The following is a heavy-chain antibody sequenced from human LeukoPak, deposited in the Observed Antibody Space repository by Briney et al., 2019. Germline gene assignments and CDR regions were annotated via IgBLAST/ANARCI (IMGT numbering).Heavy chain of an antibody. V-gene: IGHV1-18*01. CDR2: IRAYNANT. CDR3: VRDRYCSSSSCNPAARGYFLY. J-gene: IGHJ1*01. Sequence: EASVKVSCKASGYTFTSYSFSWVRQPPGQGLEGMGWIRAYNANTDYAQKVQGRVTMTTDTSTRTAYMELRSLRSDDTAMYYCVRDRYCSSSSCNPAARGYFLYWGQGTLVTVSS. CDR1: GYTFTSYS. D-gene: IGHD2-2*01.